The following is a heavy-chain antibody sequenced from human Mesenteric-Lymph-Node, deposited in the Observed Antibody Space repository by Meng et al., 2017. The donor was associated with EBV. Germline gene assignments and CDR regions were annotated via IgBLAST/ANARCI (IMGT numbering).Heavy chain of an antibody. CDR1: GVSVSGDSFY. CDR2: IYDSGIT. Sequence: QVHLQESGPGLVKPSETLSLTCTVSGVSVSGDSFYWSWIRQPPGKGLEWIGFIYDSGITHYSPSLKSRVTISVDTSKNQFSLELRSMTPADTAVYYCARDRGWELLDYWGQGTLVTVSS. V-gene: IGHV4-61*01. CDR3: ARDRGWELLDY. J-gene: IGHJ4*02. D-gene: IGHD1-26*01.